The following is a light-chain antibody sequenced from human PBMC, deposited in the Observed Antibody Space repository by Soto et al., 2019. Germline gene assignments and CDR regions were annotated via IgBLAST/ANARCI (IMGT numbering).Light chain of an antibody. Sequence: EIVLTQSPGTLSLSPGERATLSCRASQSVSSNYVAWYQQRRGQAPRLLIYDASNRATGIPDTFSASGSGTDFTLTISRLEPEDFAVYYCQQYGNSPQTFGQGTKLEIK. V-gene: IGKV3-20*01. J-gene: IGKJ2*01. CDR1: QSVSSNY. CDR2: DAS. CDR3: QQYGNSPQT.